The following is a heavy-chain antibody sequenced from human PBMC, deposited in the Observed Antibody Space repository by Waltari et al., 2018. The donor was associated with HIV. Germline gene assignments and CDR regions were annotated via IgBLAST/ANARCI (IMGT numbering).Heavy chain of an antibody. Sequence: EVQLLESGGGMVRPGGSLRLACEASGFLFDDYGVSWVRQAPGKGLEWVSGINWNGSSPLYADSGKGRFTISRDNAKNSLYLQMISLRVEDTALYYCARDAKAFYYGSGRQNWFDPWGQGTLVTVS. CDR2: INWNGSSP. D-gene: IGHD3-10*01. V-gene: IGHV3-20*04. CDR3: ARDAKAFYYGSGRQNWFDP. J-gene: IGHJ5*02. CDR1: GFLFDDYG.